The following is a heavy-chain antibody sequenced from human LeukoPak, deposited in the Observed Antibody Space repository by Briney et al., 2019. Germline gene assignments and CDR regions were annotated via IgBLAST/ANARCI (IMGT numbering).Heavy chain of an antibody. Sequence: GGSLRLSCAASGFTLSSSEMNWVRQAPGKGLEWVSYISRSGSTIFYADSVKGRFTISRDNAKNSLYLQMNSLRPGDTALYYCSTDPRLLIYWGHGTLVTVSS. CDR3: STDPRLLIY. V-gene: IGHV3-48*03. CDR2: ISRSGSTI. D-gene: IGHD2-8*01. CDR1: GFTLSSSE. J-gene: IGHJ4*01.